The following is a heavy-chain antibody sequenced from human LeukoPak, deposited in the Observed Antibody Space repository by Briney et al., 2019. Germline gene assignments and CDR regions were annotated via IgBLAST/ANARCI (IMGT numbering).Heavy chain of an antibody. CDR1: GGTFSSYA. CDR3: ARGEVRTKKHAFDI. CDR2: IIPIFGTA. Sequence: ASVKVSCKASGGTFSSYAISWVRQAPGQGLEWMGGIIPIFGTANYAQKFQGRVTITADKSTSTAYMELRSLRSDDTAVYYCARGEVRTKKHAFDIWGQGTMVTVSS. J-gene: IGHJ3*02. V-gene: IGHV1-69*06. D-gene: IGHD3-10*01.